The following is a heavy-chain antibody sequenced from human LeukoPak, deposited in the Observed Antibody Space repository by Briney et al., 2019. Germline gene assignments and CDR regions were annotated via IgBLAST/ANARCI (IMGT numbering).Heavy chain of an antibody. V-gene: IGHV3-21*04. J-gene: IGHJ3*01. D-gene: IGHD3-10*01. CDR2: ITSGSNDI. CDR3: ARRNSGLGHSFDF. CDR1: GFSFSSYS. Sequence: GGSLRLSCEASGFSFSSYSLNWVRQAPGRGLEWVSSITSGSNDIYYADSVKGRFTISRDNAKNSLYLQMNSLRAEDTAVYYCARRNSGLGHSFDFWGQGTVVTVSS.